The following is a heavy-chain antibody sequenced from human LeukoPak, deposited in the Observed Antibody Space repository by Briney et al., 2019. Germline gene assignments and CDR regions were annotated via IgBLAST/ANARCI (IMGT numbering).Heavy chain of an antibody. CDR3: ARGRYFDWLGSYNWFDP. J-gene: IGHJ5*02. Sequence: ASVKVSCKASGYTFTSYDINWVRQATGQGLEWMGWMNPNSGNTGYAQKFQGRDTMTRNTSISTAYMELSSPRSEDTAVYYCARGRYFDWLGSYNWFDPWGQGTLVTVSS. V-gene: IGHV1-8*01. CDR1: GYTFTSYD. CDR2: MNPNSGNT. D-gene: IGHD3-9*01.